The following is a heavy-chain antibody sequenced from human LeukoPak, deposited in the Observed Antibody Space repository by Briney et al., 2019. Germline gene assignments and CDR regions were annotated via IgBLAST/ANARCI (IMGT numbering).Heavy chain of an antibody. D-gene: IGHD5-18*01. CDR2: INHSGST. CDR3: ARGWSIPLFDY. V-gene: IGHV4-34*01. CDR1: GFTFSDYY. J-gene: IGHJ4*02. Sequence: GSLRLSCAASGFTFSDYYMSWIRQPPGKGLEWIGEINHSGSTNYNPSLKSRVTISVDTSKNQFSLKLSSVTAADTAVYYCARGWSIPLFDYWGQGTLVTVSS.